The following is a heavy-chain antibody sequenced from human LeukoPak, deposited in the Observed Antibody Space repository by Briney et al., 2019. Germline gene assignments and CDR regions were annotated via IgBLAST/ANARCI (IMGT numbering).Heavy chain of an antibody. V-gene: IGHV3-23*01. CDR1: GFTFSSYA. Sequence: GGSLRLSCAASGFTFSSYAMSWVRQAPGKGLEWVSAISGSGGSTYYADSVKGRFTISRDNSKNTLYLQMNSLRAEDTAVYYCARILNNCSSTSCYYFDYWGQGTLVTVSS. D-gene: IGHD2-2*01. CDR3: ARILNNCSSTSCYYFDY. CDR2: ISGSGGST. J-gene: IGHJ4*02.